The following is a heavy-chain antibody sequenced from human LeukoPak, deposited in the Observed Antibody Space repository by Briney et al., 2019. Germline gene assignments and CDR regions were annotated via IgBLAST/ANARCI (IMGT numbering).Heavy chain of an antibody. CDR3: AKNSVGGSYYPIDY. D-gene: IGHD1-26*01. Sequence: GGSLRLTCAASGFTFSSYGMSWVRQAPGKGLEWVSAISASGSSTYYADSVKGRFTISRDNSKNTLYLQMNSLRDDDTAIYSCAKNSVGGSYYPIDYWGQGTLVTVSS. CDR1: GFTFSSYG. J-gene: IGHJ4*02. CDR2: ISASGSST. V-gene: IGHV3-23*01.